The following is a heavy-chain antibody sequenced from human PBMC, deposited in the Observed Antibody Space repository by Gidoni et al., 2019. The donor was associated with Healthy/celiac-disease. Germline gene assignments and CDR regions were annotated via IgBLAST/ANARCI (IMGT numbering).Heavy chain of an antibody. CDR3: AHSAPVYDMLTGYYYFDY. CDR1: GFSLRTSGLG. Sequence: QLTLQESVPTLMKPTQTLTLTCTFSGFSLRTSGLGVGWIRQPPGKALEWLALIYWDDDKRYSPSLKSRLTITKDTSKNQVVLTMTNMDPVDTATYYCAHSAPVYDMLTGYYYFDYWGQGTLVTVSS. D-gene: IGHD3-9*01. J-gene: IGHJ4*02. CDR2: IYWDDDK. V-gene: IGHV2-5*02.